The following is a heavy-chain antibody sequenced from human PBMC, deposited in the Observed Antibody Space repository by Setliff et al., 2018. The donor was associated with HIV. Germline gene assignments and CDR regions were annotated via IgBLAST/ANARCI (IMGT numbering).Heavy chain of an antibody. Sequence: PSETLSLTCTVSGGSLRTFHWTWLRQAPGKGLEWLGHIYDVGVTNYNPSLKNRVTISLDASQTRCSLTLASVTAADTAVYFCARSYSSSLNPSGWMDVWGKGTTVTVSS. CDR2: IYDVGVT. D-gene: IGHD6-13*01. V-gene: IGHV4-59*01. CDR1: GGSLRTFH. J-gene: IGHJ6*04. CDR3: ARSYSSSLNPSGWMDV.